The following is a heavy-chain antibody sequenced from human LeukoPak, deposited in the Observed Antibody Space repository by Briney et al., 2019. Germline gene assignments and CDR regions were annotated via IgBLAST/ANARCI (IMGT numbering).Heavy chain of an antibody. D-gene: IGHD2-2*01. V-gene: IGHV3-23*01. CDR1: GFTFSSYA. CDR3: AKLALRFDLIVVVPAASSEFDY. Sequence: GGSLRLSCAASGFTFSSYAMSWVRQAPGKGLGWVSAISGSGGSTYYADSVKGRFTISRDNSKNTLYLQMNSLRAEDTAVYYCAKLALRFDLIVVVPAASSEFDYWGQGTLVTVSS. CDR2: ISGSGGST. J-gene: IGHJ4*02.